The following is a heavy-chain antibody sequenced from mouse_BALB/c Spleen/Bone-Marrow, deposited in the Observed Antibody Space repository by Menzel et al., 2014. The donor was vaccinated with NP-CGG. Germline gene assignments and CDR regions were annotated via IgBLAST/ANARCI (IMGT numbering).Heavy chain of an antibody. CDR3: TRSNGNWFAY. D-gene: IGHD2-1*01. J-gene: IGHJ3*01. Sequence: QVQLQQSGAELVKPGASVKLSCKASGYTFTSYYIYWVKQRPGQGLEWIGEINPSNGGTNFNEKFKSKATLTVDKSSSTAYMQLSGPTSEDSAVYYCTRSNGNWFAYWGQGTLVTVSA. CDR2: INPSNGGT. CDR1: GYTFTSYY. V-gene: IGHV1S81*02.